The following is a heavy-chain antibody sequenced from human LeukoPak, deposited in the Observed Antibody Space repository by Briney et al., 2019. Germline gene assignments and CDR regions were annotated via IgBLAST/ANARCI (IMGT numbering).Heavy chain of an antibody. D-gene: IGHD1-7*01. CDR2: IYYSGST. J-gene: IGHJ6*03. Sequence: SETLSLTCTVSGGSISSSSYYWGWIRQPPGKGLEWIGSIYYSGSTYYNPSLKSRVTISVDTSKNQFSLKLSSVTAADTAVYYCAREGWNYEPTPYYMDVWGKGTTVTVSS. V-gene: IGHV4-39*01. CDR1: GGSISSSSYY. CDR3: AREGWNYEPTPYYMDV.